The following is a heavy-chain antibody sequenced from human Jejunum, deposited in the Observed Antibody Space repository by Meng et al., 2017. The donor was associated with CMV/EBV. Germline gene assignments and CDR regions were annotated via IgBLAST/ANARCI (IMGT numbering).Heavy chain of an antibody. D-gene: IGHD1-26*01. V-gene: IGHV4-39*07. CDR2: IYYTGSA. Sequence: NNNFHWGWIRQPPGKGLEWIGSIYYTGSAYYTPSLNSRVTISRDTSKNQFSLKLNSVTAADTAVYYCARGGVHIGSYLGSDYFDSWGQGALVTVSS. J-gene: IGHJ4*02. CDR3: ARGGVHIGSYLGSDYFDS. CDR1: NNNFH.